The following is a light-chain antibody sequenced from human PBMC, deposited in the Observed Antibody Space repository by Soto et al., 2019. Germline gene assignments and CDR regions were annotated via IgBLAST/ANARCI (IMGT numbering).Light chain of an antibody. CDR1: QSISGW. CDR3: QQYNSYPWT. J-gene: IGKJ1*01. CDR2: DVS. V-gene: IGKV1-5*01. Sequence: IQMTQSPSSVTASVLDIFTISFRASQSISGWLAWYQQKPGKAPKLLIYDVSSLESGVPSRFSGSGSGTEFTLAISSLQPDDFATYYCQQYNSYPWTFGQGTKVDIK.